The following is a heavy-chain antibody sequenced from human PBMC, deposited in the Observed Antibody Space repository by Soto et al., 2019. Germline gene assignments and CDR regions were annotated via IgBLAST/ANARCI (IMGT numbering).Heavy chain of an antibody. CDR1: GFSLTTRPVG. CDR3: AHRQLYNGAWNEGTFDY. Sequence: QITLKESGPTLVKPTQTLTLTCTFSGFSLTTRPVGVGWIRQPPGQALEWVALIYWDDDKRYNPSLKTRVTITKDTSKNQVVLTTTNMDPVDTATYYCAHRQLYNGAWNEGTFDYWGQGALVTVSS. V-gene: IGHV2-5*02. J-gene: IGHJ4*02. D-gene: IGHD1-1*01. CDR2: IYWDDDK.